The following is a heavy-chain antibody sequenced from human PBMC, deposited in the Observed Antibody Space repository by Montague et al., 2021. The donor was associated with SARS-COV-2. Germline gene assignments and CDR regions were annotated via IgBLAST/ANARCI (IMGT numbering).Heavy chain of an antibody. CDR3: ARFAYRLLFIASYYGMDV. CDR1: GGSFSGYY. D-gene: IGHD2-2*01. V-gene: IGHV4-34*01. CDR2: ISNSGST. Sequence: SETLSLTCAVSGGSFSGYYWCWIRQPPGQGLEWIWVISNSGSTNSNPSLNRRVTISIDTSKNQFSLKLSSVTAAATAVYYCARFAYRLLFIASYYGMDVWGQGTTVTVSS. J-gene: IGHJ6*02.